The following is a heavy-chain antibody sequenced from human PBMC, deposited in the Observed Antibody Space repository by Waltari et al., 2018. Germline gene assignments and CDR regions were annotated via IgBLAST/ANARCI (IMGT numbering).Heavy chain of an antibody. J-gene: IGHJ4*02. CDR3: AHLTIGALFDY. CDR2: IYWNDDK. V-gene: IGHV2-5*01. CDR1: GFSLSTSGVG. D-gene: IGHD3-3*01. Sequence: QITLKESGPTLVKPTQTLTLTCTFSGFSLSTSGVGVGWIRQPQGKALEWLARIYWNDDKRYSPSLKSRLTITKDPSKNQVVLTMTNMDPVDTATYYCAHLTIGALFDYWGQGTLVTVSS.